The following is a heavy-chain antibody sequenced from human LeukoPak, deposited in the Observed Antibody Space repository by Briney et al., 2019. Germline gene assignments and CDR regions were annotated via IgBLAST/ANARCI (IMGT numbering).Heavy chain of an antibody. CDR3: AKATVVVIGKFDY. D-gene: IGHD3-22*01. Sequence: PGGSLRLSCAASGFTFSSYGMHWVRQAPGKGLEWVAVISYDGSNKYYADSVKGRFTISRDNSKNTLYLQMNSLRAEDTAVYYCAKATVVVIGKFDYWGQGTLVTVSS. J-gene: IGHJ4*02. CDR1: GFTFSSYG. V-gene: IGHV3-30*18. CDR2: ISYDGSNK.